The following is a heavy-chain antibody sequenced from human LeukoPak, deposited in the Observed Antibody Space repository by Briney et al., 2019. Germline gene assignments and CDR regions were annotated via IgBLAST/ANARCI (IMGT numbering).Heavy chain of an antibody. CDR3: ARHPAASTVVTGVVTGYFDL. CDR1: GGSISSGGYY. D-gene: IGHD4-23*01. CDR2: IYYSGST. Sequence: SETLSLTCTVSGGSISSGGYYWSWIRQHPGKGLEWIGYIYYSGSTYYNPSLKSRVTISVDTSKNQFSLKLSSVAAADTAVYYCARHPAASTVVTGVVTGYFDLWGRGTLVTVSS. V-gene: IGHV4-31*03. J-gene: IGHJ2*01.